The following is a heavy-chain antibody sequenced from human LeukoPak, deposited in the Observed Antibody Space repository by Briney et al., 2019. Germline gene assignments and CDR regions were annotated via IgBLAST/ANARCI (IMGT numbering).Heavy chain of an antibody. CDR3: AKWGDYDVLTGYYDSDY. CDR1: GFSFSNYA. J-gene: IGHJ4*02. Sequence: GWSLRLSCAASGFSFSNYAMSWVRQVPGKGLEWVSAISGRDDSTYYADSVKGRFTISRDTSKNTLYLQMNSLRAEDTAVYYCAKWGDYDVLTGYYDSDYWGQGTLVTVSS. CDR2: ISGRDDST. V-gene: IGHV3-23*01. D-gene: IGHD3-9*01.